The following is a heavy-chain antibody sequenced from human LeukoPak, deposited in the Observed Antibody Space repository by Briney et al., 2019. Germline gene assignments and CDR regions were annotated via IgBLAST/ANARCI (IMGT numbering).Heavy chain of an antibody. J-gene: IGHJ6*02. CDR3: ARDPLAVYYYGSGSYLYGMDV. CDR1: GYTFTGYY. V-gene: IGHV1-2*02. CDR2: INPNSGGT. D-gene: IGHD3-10*01. Sequence: ASVKVSCKASGYTFTGYYMHWVRQAPGQGLEWMGWINPNSGGTNYAQKFQGRVTMTRDTSISTAYMELSRLRSDDTAVYYCARDPLAVYYYGSGSYLYGMDVWGQGTTVTVSS.